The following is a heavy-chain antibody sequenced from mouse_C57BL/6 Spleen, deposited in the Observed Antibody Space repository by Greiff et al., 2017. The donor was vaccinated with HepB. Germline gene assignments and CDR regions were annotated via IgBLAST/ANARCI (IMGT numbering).Heavy chain of an antibody. CDR3: TRGQGYDYDGVYFDY. J-gene: IGHJ2*01. CDR2: INPGRGGT. D-gene: IGHD2-4*01. Sequence: VQLQQSGAELVRPGTSVKVSCKASGYALTTYVIEWVKQRPGQGLEWIGVINPGRGGTNYNEKFKGKATLTADKSSSFAYKKLSSLTSEASAVYFCTRGQGYDYDGVYFDYWGQGTTLTVSS. V-gene: IGHV1-54*01. CDR1: GYALTTYV.